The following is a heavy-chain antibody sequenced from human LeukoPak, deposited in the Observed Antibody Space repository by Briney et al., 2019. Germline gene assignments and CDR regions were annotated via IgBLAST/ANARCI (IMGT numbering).Heavy chain of an antibody. V-gene: IGHV3-33*01. CDR2: IWYDGTNK. CDR3: ARTRYNSGGGDY. CDR1: GFTFSDYV. Sequence: GRSLRLSCAASGFTFSDYVMHWVRQAPGKGLEWVAVIWYDGTNKYYADSVEGRFTISRDNSKNTLYLQMNSLRAEDTAVYYCARTRYNSGGGDYWGRGTPVTVSP. D-gene: IGHD6-19*01. J-gene: IGHJ4*02.